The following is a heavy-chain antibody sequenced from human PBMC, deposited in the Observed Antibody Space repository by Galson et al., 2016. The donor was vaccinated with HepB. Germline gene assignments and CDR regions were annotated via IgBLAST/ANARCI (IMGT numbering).Heavy chain of an antibody. J-gene: IGHJ6*02. V-gene: IGHV1-69*13. Sequence: SVKVSCKASGYTFRNYVISWVRQAPGQGLEWMGGIIPMFGTPYYAHNFRGRVTINADESTSTGYMALSSLRSEDTAVYYCARSAPSGLNHHYYYGMDVWGQGTTGTGSS. D-gene: IGHD6-13*01. CDR1: GYTFRNYV. CDR2: IIPMFGTP. CDR3: ARSAPSGLNHHYYYGMDV.